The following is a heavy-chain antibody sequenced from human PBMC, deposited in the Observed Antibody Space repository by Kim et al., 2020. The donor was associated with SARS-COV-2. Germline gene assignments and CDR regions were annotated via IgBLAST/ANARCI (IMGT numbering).Heavy chain of an antibody. CDR3: AKDLSSIRDSAWGFDY. D-gene: IGHD6-19*01. J-gene: IGHJ4*02. CDR2: ISGSGDAT. Sequence: GVSLRLSCAASGFTFSGYAMSWVRQAPGKGLEWVSSISGSGDATDFADSVKGRFTISRDNSKNTLYLQMNSLTAEDTAIYYCAKDLSSIRDSAWGFDYWGQGTLVTVSS. CDR1: GFTFSGYA. V-gene: IGHV3-23*01.